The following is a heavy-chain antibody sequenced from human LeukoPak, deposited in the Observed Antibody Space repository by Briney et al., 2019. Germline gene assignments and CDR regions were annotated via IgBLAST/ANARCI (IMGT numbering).Heavy chain of an antibody. CDR1: GYTFSSNA. CDR2: INTNTGNP. V-gene: IGHV7-4-1*02. CDR3: ARDWYILTGFDWFDP. D-gene: IGHD3-9*01. Sequence: GASVKVSCKTSGYTFSSNAMNWVRQAPGQGLEWMGWINTNTGNPTYAQGFTGRFVFSLDTSVSTAYLQISSLKAEDTAVYYCARDWYILTGFDWFDPWAREPWSPSPQ. J-gene: IGHJ5*02.